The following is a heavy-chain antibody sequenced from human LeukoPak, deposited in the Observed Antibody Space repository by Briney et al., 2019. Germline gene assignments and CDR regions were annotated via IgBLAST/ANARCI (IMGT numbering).Heavy chain of an antibody. CDR2: MYHSGST. CDR3: TIKVGALDY. D-gene: IGHD1-26*01. CDR1: DYSISSTYY. J-gene: IGHJ4*02. V-gene: IGHV4-38-2*02. Sequence: PSETLFLTCTVSDYSISSTYYWGWIRQPPGKGLYWVGSMYHSGSTYYNPSLKSRVTISVDTSKTQLSLHLSSVTAADTAVYYCTIKVGALDYWGQGTLVTVSS.